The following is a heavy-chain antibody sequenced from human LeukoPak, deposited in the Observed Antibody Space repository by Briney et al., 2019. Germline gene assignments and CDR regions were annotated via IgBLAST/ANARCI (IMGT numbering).Heavy chain of an antibody. V-gene: IGHV4-59*08. CDR3: ARHHYDFWSGYYSFGEFDY. D-gene: IGHD3-3*01. Sequence: SETLSLTCTVSGGSISSYYWSWIRQPPGKGLEWIGYIYYSGSTNYNPSLKSRVTISVDTSKNQFSLKLSSVTAADTAVYYCARHHYDFWSGYYSFGEFDYWGQGSLVTVSS. CDR2: IYYSGST. J-gene: IGHJ4*02. CDR1: GGSISSYY.